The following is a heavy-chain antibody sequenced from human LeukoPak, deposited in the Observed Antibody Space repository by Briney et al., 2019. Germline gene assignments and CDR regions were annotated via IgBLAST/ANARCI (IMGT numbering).Heavy chain of an antibody. J-gene: IGHJ4*02. Sequence: GGSLRLSCSASGFTFSSYWMHWVRQAPGKGLEWVANIKQDGSNKCYADSVKGRFTISRDNSKNTLYLQMNSLRAEDTAVYYCAKDSIAAAGNGFFEYWGQGTLVTVSS. V-gene: IGHV3-30*02. D-gene: IGHD6-13*01. CDR3: AKDSIAAAGNGFFEY. CDR1: GFTFSSYW. CDR2: IKQDGSNK.